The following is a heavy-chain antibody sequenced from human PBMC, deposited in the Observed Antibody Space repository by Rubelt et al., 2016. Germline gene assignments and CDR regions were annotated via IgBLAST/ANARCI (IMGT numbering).Heavy chain of an antibody. V-gene: IGHV4-39*01. CDR3: ARQDGGGSSWPHDLDY. D-gene: IGHD6-13*01. J-gene: IGHJ4*02. CDR1: GGSISSSSYY. CDR2: IYYSGST. Sequence: QLQLQESGPGLVKPSETLSLTCTVSGGSISSSSYYWGWIRQPPGKGLEWIGSIYYSGSTYYNPSLRVRVTISVVTAKNQVSLKLSSVTAADTAVYYWARQDGGGSSWPHDLDYWGQGTLVTVSS.